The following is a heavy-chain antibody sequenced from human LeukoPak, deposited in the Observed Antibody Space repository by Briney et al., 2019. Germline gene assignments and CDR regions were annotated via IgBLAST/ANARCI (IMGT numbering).Heavy chain of an antibody. J-gene: IGHJ4*02. Sequence: GASVKVSCKASGYTFTSYAMHWVRQAPGQRLEWMGWINAGNGNTKYPQKFQGRVTITRDTSASTAYMELSSLRSEDTAVYYCASSYDYGDYDLDYWGQGTLVTVSS. D-gene: IGHD4-17*01. CDR1: GYTFTSYA. CDR2: INAGNGNT. CDR3: ASSYDYGDYDLDY. V-gene: IGHV1-3*01.